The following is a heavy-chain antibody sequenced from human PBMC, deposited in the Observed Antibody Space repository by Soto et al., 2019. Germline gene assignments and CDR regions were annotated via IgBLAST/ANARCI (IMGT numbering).Heavy chain of an antibody. CDR3: XXXXXXXXXXIDY. J-gene: IGHJ4*02. V-gene: IGHV1-8*01. CDR2: MNPNSGNK. Sequence: QVQLVQSGAEVKKSGASVKVSCKASGYTFTSHDINWVRQATGQGLEWMGWMNPNSGNKGYAQKFQGRVTMTRNTXXXXXXXXXXXXXXXXXXXXXXXXXXXXXXXXIDYWGQGTLVTVSS. CDR1: GYTFTSHD.